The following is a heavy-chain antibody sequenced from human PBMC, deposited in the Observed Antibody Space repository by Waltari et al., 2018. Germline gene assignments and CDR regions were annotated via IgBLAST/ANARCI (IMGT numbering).Heavy chain of an antibody. J-gene: IGHJ4*02. CDR3: ARVTIFGVIVDY. V-gene: IGHV4-61*01. Sequence: QVHLQESGPGLVKPSETLSLTCPVSGGSVSSATYYWSWIRQPPGKGLEWIGYISNSGNTRYNPSLKTRVTIAVDTSKNQFSLRLSSMTAADTAVYYCARVTIFGVIVDYWGQGTLVTVAS. D-gene: IGHD3-3*01. CDR1: GGSVSSATYY. CDR2: ISNSGNT.